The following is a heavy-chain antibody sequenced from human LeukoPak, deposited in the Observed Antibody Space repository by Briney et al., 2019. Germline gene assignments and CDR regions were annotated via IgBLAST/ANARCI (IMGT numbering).Heavy chain of an antibody. D-gene: IGHD6-13*01. V-gene: IGHV5-51*01. Sequence: GESLKISCKGSGYSFTSYWIGWVRQMPGKGLEWMGIIYPGDSDTRYSPSFQGQVTISADKSISTACLQWSSLKASDTAMYYCARHRGRIAAAGYFDYWGQGTLVTVSS. J-gene: IGHJ4*02. CDR1: GYSFTSYW. CDR3: ARHRGRIAAAGYFDY. CDR2: IYPGDSDT.